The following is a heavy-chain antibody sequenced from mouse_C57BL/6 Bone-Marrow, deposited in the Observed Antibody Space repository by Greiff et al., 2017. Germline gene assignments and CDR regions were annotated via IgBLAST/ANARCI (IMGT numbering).Heavy chain of an antibody. CDR3: ARGLGYYGSSSWFAY. V-gene: IGHV14-2*01. CDR1: GFNIKDYY. Sequence: VQLQQSGAELVKPGASVKLSCTASGFNIKDYYMHWVKQRTEQGLEWIGRIDPEDGETKYAPNFQGKATITADTSSNTAYLQLSSLTSEDTAVYYCARGLGYYGSSSWFAYWGQGTLVTVSA. D-gene: IGHD1-1*01. J-gene: IGHJ3*01. CDR2: IDPEDGET.